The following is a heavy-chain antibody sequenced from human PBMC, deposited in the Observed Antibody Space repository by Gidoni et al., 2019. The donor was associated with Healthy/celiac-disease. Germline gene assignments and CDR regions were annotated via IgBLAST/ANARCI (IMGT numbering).Heavy chain of an antibody. D-gene: IGHD1-26*01. CDR1: GFTFSSYA. Sequence: EVQLLESGGGLVQPGGSLRLSCAASGFTFSSYAMSWVRQAPGKGLEWVSAIRGSGGSTYYADSVKGRFTISRDNSKNTLYLQMNSLRAEDTAVYYCAKDGKKWELFDYWGQGTLVTVSS. J-gene: IGHJ4*02. V-gene: IGHV3-23*01. CDR2: IRGSGGST. CDR3: AKDGKKWELFDY.